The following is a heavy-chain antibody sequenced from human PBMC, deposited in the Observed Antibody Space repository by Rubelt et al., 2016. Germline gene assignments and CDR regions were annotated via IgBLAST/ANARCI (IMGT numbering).Heavy chain of an antibody. D-gene: IGHD6-19*01. J-gene: IGHJ4*02. V-gene: IGHV3-23*01. CDR3: AKGEQWLARLGFDY. CDR2: ISGSGGST. Sequence: GLEWVSAISGSGGSTYYADSVKGRFTISRDNSKNTLYLQMNSLRAEDTAVYYCAKGEQWLARLGFDYWGQGTLVTVSS.